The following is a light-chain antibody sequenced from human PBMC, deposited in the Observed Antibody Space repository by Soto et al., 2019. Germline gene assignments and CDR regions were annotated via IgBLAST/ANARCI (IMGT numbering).Light chain of an antibody. CDR2: GAS. Sequence: ERVLTQSPGTLSLSPGERATLSCRASQSVSSSYLAWYQQKPGQAPRLLIYGASSRATGIPDRFSGSGSGTDFTLTISRLEPEDFAVYYCQKYGSSPRTFGQGTKVEIK. V-gene: IGKV3-20*01. CDR3: QKYGSSPRT. CDR1: QSVSSSY. J-gene: IGKJ1*01.